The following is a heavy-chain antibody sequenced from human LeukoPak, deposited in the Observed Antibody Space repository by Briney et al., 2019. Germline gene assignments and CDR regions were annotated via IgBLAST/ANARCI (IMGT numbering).Heavy chain of an antibody. CDR1: GFTFGDYA. Sequence: GGSLRLSCTASGFTFGDYAMSWVRQAPGKGLEWVSAISGSGGSTYYADSVKGRFTISRDNSKNTLYLQMNSLRAEDTAVYYCANCIWFGELDLGMDVWGQGTTVTVSS. CDR3: ANCIWFGELDLGMDV. J-gene: IGHJ6*02. D-gene: IGHD3-10*01. V-gene: IGHV3-23*01. CDR2: ISGSGGST.